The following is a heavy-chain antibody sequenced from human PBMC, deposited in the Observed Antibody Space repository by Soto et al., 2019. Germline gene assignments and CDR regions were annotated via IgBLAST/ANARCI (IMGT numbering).Heavy chain of an antibody. Sequence: SLRLSFSASGFTFSSYAMSWVRQAPGPGLEWVSAISGSGGSTYYADSVKGRFTISRDNSKNTLYLQMNSLRAEDTAVYYCAKLYYDILTARYYYMDVWGKGTTVTVSS. J-gene: IGHJ6*03. CDR1: GFTFSSYA. CDR2: ISGSGGST. CDR3: AKLYYDILTARYYYMDV. V-gene: IGHV3-23*01. D-gene: IGHD3-9*01.